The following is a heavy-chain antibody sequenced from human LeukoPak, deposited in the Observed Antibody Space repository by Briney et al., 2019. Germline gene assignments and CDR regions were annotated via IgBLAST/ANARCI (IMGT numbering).Heavy chain of an antibody. J-gene: IGHJ6*02. Sequence: ASVKVSCKAPGYTFTGYYMHWVRQAPGQGLEWMGWINPNSGGTNYAQKFQGRVTMTRDTSISTAYMELSRLRSDDTAVYYCARVSAVWSNYYYYGMDVWGQGTTVTVSS. V-gene: IGHV1-2*02. CDR1: GYTFTGYY. CDR3: ARVSAVWSNYYYYGMDV. D-gene: IGHD2-8*02. CDR2: INPNSGGT.